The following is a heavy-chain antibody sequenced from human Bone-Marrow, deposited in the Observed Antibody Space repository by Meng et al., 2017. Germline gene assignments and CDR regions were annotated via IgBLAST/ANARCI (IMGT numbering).Heavy chain of an antibody. Sequence: GESLKISCAASGFTFSSYAMHWVRQAPGKGLEWVAVISYDGSNKYYADSVKGRFTISRDNSKNTLYLQMNSLRAEDTAVYYCAGGAYYGSGSYECFDYWGQGTLVTVSS. J-gene: IGHJ4*02. CDR3: AGGAYYGSGSYECFDY. D-gene: IGHD3-10*01. CDR1: GFTFSSYA. V-gene: IGHV3-30*04. CDR2: ISYDGSNK.